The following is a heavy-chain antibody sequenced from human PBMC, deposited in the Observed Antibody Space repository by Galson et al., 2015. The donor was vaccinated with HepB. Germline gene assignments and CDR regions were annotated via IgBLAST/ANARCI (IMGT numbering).Heavy chain of an antibody. Sequence: SVKVSCKASGYTLTSYYMHWVRQAPGQGLEWMGIINPSGGSTSYAQKFQGRVTMTRDTSTSTVYMGLSSLRSEDTAVYYCARVGAQMVDYYYGMDVWGQGTTVTVSS. D-gene: IGHD2-15*01. CDR1: GYTLTSYY. V-gene: IGHV1-46*01. CDR3: ARVGAQMVDYYYGMDV. CDR2: INPSGGST. J-gene: IGHJ6*02.